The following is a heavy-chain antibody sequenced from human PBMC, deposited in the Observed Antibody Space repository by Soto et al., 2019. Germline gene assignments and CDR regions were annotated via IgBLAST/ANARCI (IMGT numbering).Heavy chain of an antibody. V-gene: IGHV4-59*01. CDR1: GGSISSYY. CDR3: AAGDYGDYAY. CDR2: IYYSGST. J-gene: IGHJ4*02. Sequence: SETLSLTCTVSGGSISSYYLSGIRQPPGKGLEWIGYIYYSGSTNYKPSLKSRVTISVDTSKNQFSLKLSSVTAADTAVYYCAAGDYGDYAYWGQGTLVTVSS. D-gene: IGHD4-17*01.